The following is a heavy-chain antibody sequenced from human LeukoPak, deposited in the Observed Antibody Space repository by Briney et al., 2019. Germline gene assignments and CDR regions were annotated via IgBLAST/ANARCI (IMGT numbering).Heavy chain of an antibody. J-gene: IGHJ4*02. D-gene: IGHD6-13*01. CDR1: GFTFSSYA. CDR2: ISGSGSST. Sequence: GGSLRLSCAASGFTFSSYAMSWVRQAPGKGLEWVSAISGSGSSTYYADSVKGRFTISRDNSKNTLYLQMNSLRAEDTAVYYCAKFRGSSSWYGGDYFDYWGQGTLVTVSS. V-gene: IGHV3-23*01. CDR3: AKFRGSSSWYGGDYFDY.